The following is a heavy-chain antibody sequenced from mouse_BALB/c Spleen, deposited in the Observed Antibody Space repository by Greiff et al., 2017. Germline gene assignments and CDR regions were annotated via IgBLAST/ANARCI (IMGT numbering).Heavy chain of an antibody. CDR1: GFTFSSYA. D-gene: IGHD2-14*01. CDR2: INSNGGST. J-gene: IGHJ4*01. V-gene: IGHV5-6-3*01. CDR3: AREGGYDGAMDY. Sequence: EVKLVESGGGLVKPGGSLKLSCAASGFTFSSYAMSWVRQTPDKRLELVATINSNGGSTYYPDSVKGRFTISRDNAKNTLYLQMSSLKSEDTAMYYCAREGGYDGAMDYWGQGTSVTVSS.